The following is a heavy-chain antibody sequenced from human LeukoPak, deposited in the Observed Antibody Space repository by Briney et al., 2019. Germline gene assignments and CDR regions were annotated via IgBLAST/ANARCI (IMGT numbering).Heavy chain of an antibody. V-gene: IGHV4-31*03. D-gene: IGHD3-3*01. CDR1: GGSISSGGYY. J-gene: IGHJ6*02. CDR3: ARGAHSYDFWSGSLYYYGMDV. Sequence: SETLSLTCTVSGGSISSGGYYWNWIRQHPGKGLEWIGYIYYSGSTYYNPPLKSRVTISVDTSKNQFSLKLSSVTAADTAVYYCARGAHSYDFWSGSLYYYGMDVWGQGTTVTVSS. CDR2: IYYSGST.